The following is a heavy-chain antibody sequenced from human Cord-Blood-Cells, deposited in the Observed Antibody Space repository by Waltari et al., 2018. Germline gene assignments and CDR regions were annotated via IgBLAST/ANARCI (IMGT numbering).Heavy chain of an antibody. CDR2: IYHSVST. D-gene: IGHD2-2*01. CDR3: ARDSIEYQLLSAYYYYYYMDV. Sequence: QVQLQESGPGLVKPSETLSLTCTVSGYSISSGYYWGWLRQPPGKGLEWIGSIYHSVSTASNPSLRGRVTISVDASKIQCSLKLSSVTAADTAVYYCARDSIEYQLLSAYYYYYYMDVWGKGTTVTVSS. J-gene: IGHJ6*03. CDR1: GYSISSGYY. V-gene: IGHV4-38-2*02.